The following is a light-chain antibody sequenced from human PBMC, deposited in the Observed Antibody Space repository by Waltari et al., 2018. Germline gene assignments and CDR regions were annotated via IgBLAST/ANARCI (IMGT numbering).Light chain of an antibody. CDR1: QSLLHSNGYNY. Sequence: IGVTQSSLPLPGPPGEAASISCRSYQSLLHSNGYNYLDWYLQKPGQSPQLLIYLGSNRASGVPDRFSGSGSGRDFTLKISRVEAEDVGVYYCMQALQTPWTFGQGTKVEIK. J-gene: IGKJ1*01. CDR2: LGS. V-gene: IGKV2-28*01. CDR3: MQALQTPWT.